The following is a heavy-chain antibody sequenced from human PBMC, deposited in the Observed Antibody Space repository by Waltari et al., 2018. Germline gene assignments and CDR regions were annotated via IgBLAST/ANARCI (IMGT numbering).Heavy chain of an antibody. CDR2: IFTSGST. CDR1: GGSISSGSVY. Sequence: QVQLQESGPGLVRPSQTLSLTCTVSGGSISSGSVYWTWIRQPAGKGLEWVGHIFTSGSTKYNTSLKSGVSCSLDTSENQFSLRLSFVTAADTAVYYGARDEARYYDIMTGGGYYGLDVWGQGTTVTVSS. J-gene: IGHJ6*02. D-gene: IGHD3-9*01. CDR3: ARDEARYYDIMTGGGYYGLDV. V-gene: IGHV4-61*02.